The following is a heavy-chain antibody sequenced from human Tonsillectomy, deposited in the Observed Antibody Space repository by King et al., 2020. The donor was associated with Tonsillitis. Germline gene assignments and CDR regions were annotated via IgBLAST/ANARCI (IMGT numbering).Heavy chain of an antibody. J-gene: IGHJ6*03. CDR2: IYSDDTT. CDR3: ARDWSWLGGDLVYYYYMDV. D-gene: IGHD2-21*02. Sequence: VQLVESGGGLVQPGGSLRLSCAASGFTVSSNHMSWVRQAPGKGLEWVSLIYSDDTTYYADSVKDRFIISRDKSENTLYLHMNSLRAEDTAVYYCARDWSWLGGDLVYYYYMDVWGKGTTVTVSS. CDR1: GFTVSSNH. V-gene: IGHV3-66*01.